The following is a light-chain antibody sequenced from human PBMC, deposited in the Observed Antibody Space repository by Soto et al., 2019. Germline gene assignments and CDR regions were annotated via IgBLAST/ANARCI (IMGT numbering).Light chain of an antibody. J-gene: IGKJ4*01. CDR2: AAS. Sequence: DIQLTQSPSFLSASVRDRVTITCRASQGIRSYLAWYQQKPGKAPKLLIYAASTLQSGVPSRFSGSGSGTEFTLTISSLQPEDFATYYCQQLNSYPLTFGGGTKVEIK. V-gene: IGKV1-9*01. CDR1: QGIRSY. CDR3: QQLNSYPLT.